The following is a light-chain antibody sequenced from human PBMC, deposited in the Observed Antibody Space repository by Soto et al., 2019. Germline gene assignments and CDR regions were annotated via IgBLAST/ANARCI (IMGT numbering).Light chain of an antibody. CDR3: CSYAGSSVL. J-gene: IGLJ2*01. V-gene: IGLV2-23*01. Sequence: QSVLTQPASVSGSPGQSITISCTGTSSDIGYYNLVSWYQQHPGKAPKLMIYEGRKRPSGVSNRFSGSKSGNTASLTISGLQADDEADYYCCSYAGSSVLFGGGTQLTVL. CDR1: SSDIGYYNL. CDR2: EGR.